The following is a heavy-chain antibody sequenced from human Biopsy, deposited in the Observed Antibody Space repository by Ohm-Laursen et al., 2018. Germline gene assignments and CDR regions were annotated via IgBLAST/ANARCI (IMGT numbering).Heavy chain of an antibody. Sequence: SSVKVSCKASGVTFDTYALGWVRQAPGQGLEWMGGRIPYFNTIYYARNFQDRAVINAVRSARTTDMQLSGLRPDDTAVYYCVGGQRGPPIGVTVPAAAFDLWGPGTIVTVSP. V-gene: IGHV1-69*13. CDR3: VGGQRGPPIGVTVPAAAFDL. D-gene: IGHD2/OR15-2a*01. CDR1: GVTFDTYA. J-gene: IGHJ3*01. CDR2: RIPYFNTI.